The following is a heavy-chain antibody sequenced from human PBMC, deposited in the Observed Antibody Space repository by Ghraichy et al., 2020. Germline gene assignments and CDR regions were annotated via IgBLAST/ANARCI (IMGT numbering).Heavy chain of an antibody. V-gene: IGHV3-48*03. CDR1: GFTFSSYE. D-gene: IGHD6-6*01. CDR2: ISSSGSTI. Sequence: GALRLSCAASGFTFSSYEMNWVRQAPGKGLEWVSYISSSGSTIYYADSVKGRFTISRDNAKNSLYLQMNSLRAEDTAVYYCARARIAARVFDYWGQGTLVTVSS. CDR3: ARARIAARVFDY. J-gene: IGHJ4*02.